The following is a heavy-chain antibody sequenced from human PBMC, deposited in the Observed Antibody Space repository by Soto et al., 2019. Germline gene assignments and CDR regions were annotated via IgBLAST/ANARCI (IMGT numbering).Heavy chain of an antibody. Sequence: SVKVSCKASGGTFSSYTISWVRQAPGQGLEWMGRIIPILGIANYAQKFQGRVTITADKSTSTAYMELSSLRSEDTAVYYCARDSSSFMGDYYYYYMDVWGKGTTVTVSS. CDR2: IIPILGIA. V-gene: IGHV1-69*04. CDR3: ARDSSSFMGDYYYYYMDV. CDR1: GGTFSSYT. J-gene: IGHJ6*03. D-gene: IGHD6-6*01.